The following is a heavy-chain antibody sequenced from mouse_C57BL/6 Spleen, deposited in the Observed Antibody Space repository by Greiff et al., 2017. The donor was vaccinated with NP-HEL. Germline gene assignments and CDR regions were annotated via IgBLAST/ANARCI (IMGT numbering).Heavy chain of an antibody. J-gene: IGHJ4*01. CDR3: ARSGGSSSYAMDY. CDR1: GYTFTSYW. Sequence: QVQLKQPGAELVMPGASVKLSCKASGYTFTSYWMHWVKQRPGQGLEWIGEIDPSDSYTSYNQKFKGKSTLTVDKSSSTAYMQLSSLTSEDSAVYYCARSGGSSSYAMDYWGQGTSVTVSS. D-gene: IGHD1-1*01. V-gene: IGHV1-69*01. CDR2: IDPSDSYT.